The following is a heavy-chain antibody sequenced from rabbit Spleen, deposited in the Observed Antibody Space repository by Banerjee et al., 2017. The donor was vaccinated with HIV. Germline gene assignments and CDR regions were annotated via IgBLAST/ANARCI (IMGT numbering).Heavy chain of an antibody. V-gene: IGHV1S40*01. CDR3: ARDSGSSFSSYGMAL. Sequence: QSLEESGGDLVKPGASLTLTCTASGVSFSFNSYMCWVRQAPGKGLEWIACIDIGSSGFTYFASWAIGRFTISKTSSTAVTLQMTSLTAADTATYFCARDSGSSFSSYGMALWGQGTLVTVS. D-gene: IGHD8-1*01. CDR1: GVSFSFNSY. J-gene: IGHJ6*01. CDR2: IDIGSSGFT.